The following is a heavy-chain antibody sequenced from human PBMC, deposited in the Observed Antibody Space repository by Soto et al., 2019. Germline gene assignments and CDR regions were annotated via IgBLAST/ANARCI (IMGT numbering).Heavy chain of an antibody. CDR1: GGTFSSYA. D-gene: IGHD2-15*01. CDR3: ARGLGLGYCSGGSCSDFDY. Sequence: ASVKVSCKASGGTFSSYAISWVRQAPGQGLEWMGGIIPIFGTANYAQKFQGRVTITADESTSTAYMELSSLRSEDTAVYYCARGLGLGYCSGGSCSDFDYWGQGTLVTVSS. CDR2: IIPIFGTA. V-gene: IGHV1-69*13. J-gene: IGHJ4*02.